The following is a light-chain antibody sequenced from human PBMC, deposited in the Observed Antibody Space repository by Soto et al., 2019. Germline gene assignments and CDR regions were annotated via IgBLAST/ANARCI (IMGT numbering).Light chain of an antibody. CDR2: EVS. CDR3: SAYTSSSTLDV. V-gene: IGLV2-14*01. CDR1: SSDDGGYNY. J-gene: IGLJ1*01. Sequence: QSVLTQPASVSGSPGQSITISCTGTSSDDGGYNYVSWYQQHPGKAPQLMIYEVSNRPSAVSTRFSGSKSGNTASLTISGLQAEDEADYYCSAYTSSSTLDVFGTGTKVTAL.